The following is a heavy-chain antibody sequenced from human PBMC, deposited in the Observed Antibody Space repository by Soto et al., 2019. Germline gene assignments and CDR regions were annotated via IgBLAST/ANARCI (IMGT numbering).Heavy chain of an antibody. J-gene: IGHJ4*02. V-gene: IGHV1-18*01. CDR1: GYTFSNYG. Sequence: QVQLVQSGAEVKKPGASVKVSCKASGYTFSNYGINWVRQAPGQGLEWMGWISGYIHNTKYAQKVQGRVTMTTDTSTSTAYMELRSLSSDDTAVYYCARGTVGGDSKYWGQGTLVTVSA. D-gene: IGHD2-21*02. CDR3: ARGTVGGDSKY. CDR2: ISGYIHNT.